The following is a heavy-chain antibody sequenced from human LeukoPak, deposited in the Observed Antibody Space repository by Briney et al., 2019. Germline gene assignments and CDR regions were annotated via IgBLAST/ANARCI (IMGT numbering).Heavy chain of an antibody. Sequence: PGGSLRLSCAASGFTFSGSAMHWVRQASGKGLEWVGRIRSKANSYATAYAASVKGRFTISRDDSKNTAYLQMNSLKTEDTAVYYCTRGIVSYYYEDTTLPFDYWGQGTLVTVSS. CDR1: GFTFSGSA. D-gene: IGHD3-22*01. CDR2: IRSKANSYAT. CDR3: TRGIVSYYYEDTTLPFDY. J-gene: IGHJ4*02. V-gene: IGHV3-73*01.